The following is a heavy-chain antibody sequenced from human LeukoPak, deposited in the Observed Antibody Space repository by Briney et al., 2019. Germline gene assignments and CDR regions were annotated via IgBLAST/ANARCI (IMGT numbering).Heavy chain of an antibody. CDR3: ARAPRDIVVVTAPGIDY. Sequence: ASVKVSCKASGYTFTSYYMHWVRQAPGQGLEWMGIINPSGGSISYAQKFQGRVTMTRDTSTSTVHMELSSLRSEDTAVYYCARAPRDIVVVTAPGIDYWGQGTLVTVSS. D-gene: IGHD2-21*02. CDR1: GYTFTSYY. J-gene: IGHJ4*02. CDR2: INPSGGSI. V-gene: IGHV1-46*01.